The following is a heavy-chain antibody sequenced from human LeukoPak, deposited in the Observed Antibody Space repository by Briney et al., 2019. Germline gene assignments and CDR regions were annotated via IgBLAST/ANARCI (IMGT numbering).Heavy chain of an antibody. CDR3: ARDGDSSGYNNFDY. CDR1: GFTVSNNY. D-gene: IGHD3-22*01. V-gene: IGHV3-53*01. CDR2: IYSGGST. J-gene: IGHJ4*02. Sequence: GGSLRLSCAASGFTVSNNYMNWVRQAPGKGLEWVSVIYSGGSTYYADSVKGRFTISRDNSKNTLYLQMNSLRAEDTAVYYCARDGDSSGYNNFDYWGQGTLVTVSS.